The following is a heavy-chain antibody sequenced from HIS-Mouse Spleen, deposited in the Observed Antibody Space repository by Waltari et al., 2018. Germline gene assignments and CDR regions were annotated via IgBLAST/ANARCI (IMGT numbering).Heavy chain of an antibody. CDR2: INPKKGGT. J-gene: IGHJ4*02. Sequence: QVQLVQSGAEVKKPGASVKVSCKASGYTFTGYYMHWVRQAPGQGLEWMGWINPKKGGTNYARKFQGRVTMTRDTSISTAYMELSRLRSDDTAVYYCARCGGREIQLDYWGQGTLVTVSS. D-gene: IGHD5-18*01. CDR3: ARCGGREIQLDY. CDR1: GYTFTGYY. V-gene: IGHV1-2*02.